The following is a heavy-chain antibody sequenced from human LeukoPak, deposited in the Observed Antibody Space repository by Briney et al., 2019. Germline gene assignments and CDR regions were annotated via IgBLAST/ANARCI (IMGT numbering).Heavy chain of an antibody. CDR3: AMAFYYDSGDS. J-gene: IGHJ5*02. D-gene: IGHD3-16*01. CDR1: GFTFSKYP. CDR2: ISGHGAST. Sequence: GGSLILSCAASGFTFSKYPMSWVRQAPGKGLEWICAISGHGASTYFADPMKGRFTISRDNSKDILYLQMNSLRAEDTAMYFCAMAFYYDSGDSWGQGTLVTVSS. V-gene: IGHV3-23*01.